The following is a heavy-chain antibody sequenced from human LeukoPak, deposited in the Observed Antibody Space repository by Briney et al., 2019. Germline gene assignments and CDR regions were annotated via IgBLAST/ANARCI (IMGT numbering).Heavy chain of an antibody. CDR1: GGSISSYY. Sequence: SETLSLTCTVSGGSISSYYWSWIRQPPGKGLEWIGYIYDSGSTNYNPSLKSRVTISVDTSKNQFSLKVSSVTAADTAVYYCASLTTADAFDIWGQGTMVSVSS. D-gene: IGHD3-22*01. CDR3: ASLTTADAFDI. CDR2: IYDSGST. J-gene: IGHJ3*02. V-gene: IGHV4-59*01.